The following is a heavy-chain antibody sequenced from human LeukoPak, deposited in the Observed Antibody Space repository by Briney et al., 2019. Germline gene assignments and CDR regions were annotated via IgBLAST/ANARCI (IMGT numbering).Heavy chain of an antibody. CDR1: GFTFSSYG. V-gene: IGHV3-30*02. Sequence: PGGSLRLSCAASGFTFSSYGMQWVRQAPGKGLEWVAFIRYDGSNKYYADSVKGRFTISRDNSKNTLYLQMNSLRAEDTAVYYCAKEEDYGDSFDYWGQGTLVTVSS. CDR3: AKEEDYGDSFDY. J-gene: IGHJ4*02. CDR2: IRYDGSNK. D-gene: IGHD4-17*01.